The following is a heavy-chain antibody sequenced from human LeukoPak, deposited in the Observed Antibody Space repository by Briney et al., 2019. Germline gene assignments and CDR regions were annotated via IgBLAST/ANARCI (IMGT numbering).Heavy chain of an antibody. Sequence: PGRSLRLSCAASGFTFSSYGMHWVRQAPGKGLEWVAVIWYDGSNKYYADSVKGRFTISRDNSKNTLYLQMNSLRAEDTAVYYCARDPTEQIKEGSRQYYFDYWGQGTLVTVSS. D-gene: IGHD6-13*01. CDR2: IWYDGSNK. CDR1: GFTFSSYG. CDR3: ARDPTEQIKEGSRQYYFDY. J-gene: IGHJ4*02. V-gene: IGHV3-33*01.